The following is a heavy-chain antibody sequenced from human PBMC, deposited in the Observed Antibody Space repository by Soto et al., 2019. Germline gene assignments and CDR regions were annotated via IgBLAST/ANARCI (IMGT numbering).Heavy chain of an antibody. CDR2: ISSSSSTI. Sequence: GGSLRLSCAASGFTFSSYSMNWVRQAPGKGLEWVSYISSSSSTIYYADSVKGRFTISRDNAKNSLYLQMNSLRDEDTAVYYSVRGYRPVDGMDVWGQGTTVTVSS. V-gene: IGHV3-48*02. J-gene: IGHJ6*02. CDR1: GFTFSSYS. CDR3: VRGYRPVDGMDV. D-gene: IGHD5-12*01.